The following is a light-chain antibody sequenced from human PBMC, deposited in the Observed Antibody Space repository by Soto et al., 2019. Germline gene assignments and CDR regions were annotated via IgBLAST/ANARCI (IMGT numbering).Light chain of an antibody. J-gene: IGKJ1*01. Sequence: EIVLTQSPGTLSLSPGERATLSCGASQSVTSNYLAWYQQKPGQAPRLLIYGASRRATGVPDRFIGRGSGTDFTLTISRLEPEDFAVYYCQHYITSLKTFGQGTKVDI. V-gene: IGKV3-20*01. CDR3: QHYITSLKT. CDR1: QSVTSNY. CDR2: GAS.